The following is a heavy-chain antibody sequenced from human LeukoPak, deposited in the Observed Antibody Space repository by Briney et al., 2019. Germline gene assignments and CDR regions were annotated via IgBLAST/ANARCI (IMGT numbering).Heavy chain of an antibody. Sequence: GGSLRLSCAASGFTFSSYSMNRVRQAPGKGLEWVSSISSSSSYIYYADSVKGRFTISRDNAKNSLYLQMNSLRAEDTAVYYCARDRAPYYYDSSGYDYWGQGTLVTVSS. CDR1: GFTFSSYS. D-gene: IGHD3-22*01. V-gene: IGHV3-21*01. J-gene: IGHJ4*02. CDR3: ARDRAPYYYDSSGYDY. CDR2: ISSSSSYI.